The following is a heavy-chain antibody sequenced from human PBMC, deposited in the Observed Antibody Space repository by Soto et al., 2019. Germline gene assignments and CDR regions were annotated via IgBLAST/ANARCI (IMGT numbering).Heavy chain of an antibody. CDR2: LSGSGYRK. V-gene: IGHV3-23*01. CDR3: VKERNNCSAGSCTHAESLDI. CDR1: GFSFSSYA. J-gene: IGHJ3*02. Sequence: EVQLLESGGGLVQPGGSLRLSCAASGFSFSSYAMTWVRQAPGKGLEWVSNLSGSGYRKYYADSVKGRFTISRDISKNTLYLQMNSLGADDTPVYYCVKERNNCSAGSCTHAESLDIWAKETMVTVSS. D-gene: IGHD2-15*01.